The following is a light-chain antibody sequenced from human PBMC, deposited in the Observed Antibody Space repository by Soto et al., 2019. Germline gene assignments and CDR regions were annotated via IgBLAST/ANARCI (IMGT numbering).Light chain of an antibody. CDR3: QQNSCWPLT. CDR2: DAS. Sequence: EIVLTQSPATLSLSPGERATLSCRASQSVSSNLAWYQQKPGQAPRLLIYDASTRAIGIPARFSGSGSGTDFPLTISRLEPEDFAVYYWQQNSCWPLTFGGGTKVEIK. V-gene: IGKV3-11*01. CDR1: QSVSSN. J-gene: IGKJ4*01.